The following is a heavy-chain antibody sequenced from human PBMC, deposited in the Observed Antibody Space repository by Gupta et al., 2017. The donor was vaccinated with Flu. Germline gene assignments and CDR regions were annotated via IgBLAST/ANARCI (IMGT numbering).Heavy chain of an antibody. J-gene: IGHJ4*02. CDR2: IYYSGST. Sequence: LIRKPPGKELGWIGFIYYSGSTHYNPSFRSRLTISVDTSKNQFPLKQSSVTAADTAVYYCARHAGIAVDFNSWGQGTLVTVSS. CDR3: ARHAGIAVDFNS. V-gene: IGHV4-59*08. D-gene: IGHD6-19*01.